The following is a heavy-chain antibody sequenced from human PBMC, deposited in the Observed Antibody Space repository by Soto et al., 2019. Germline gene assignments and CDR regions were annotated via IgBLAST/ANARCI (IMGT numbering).Heavy chain of an antibody. V-gene: IGHV1-46*01. D-gene: IGHD4-17*01. CDR2: INSNAGNT. J-gene: IGHJ4*02. CDR1: GYTFINFF. Sequence: SVKVSCKASGYTFINFFVHWVRQAPGQGLEWMGVINSNAGNTAYAQKFQGRVTMTRDTSTSTVYMELSSLRSEDTAVYYCARLATVTPPYYFDYWGQGTLVTVSS. CDR3: ARLATVTPPYYFDY.